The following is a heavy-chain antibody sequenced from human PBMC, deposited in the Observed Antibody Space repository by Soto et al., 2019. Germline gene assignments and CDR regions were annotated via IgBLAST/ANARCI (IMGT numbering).Heavy chain of an antibody. J-gene: IGHJ6*02. D-gene: IGHD3-3*01. CDR1: GGSISSHY. V-gene: IGHV4-59*11. CDR3: ARSVAVSADYVYYGLDV. CDR2: IFDNRNT. Sequence: VQLQESGPGLVKPSETLSLTCIVSGGSISSHYWSWIRQPPGKGLEWIGDIFDNRNTNYNPSLRRRVSMSVDTSKDQFSLMLRSVSAADTAVYYRARSVAVSADYVYYGLDVWGHGTTVSVSS.